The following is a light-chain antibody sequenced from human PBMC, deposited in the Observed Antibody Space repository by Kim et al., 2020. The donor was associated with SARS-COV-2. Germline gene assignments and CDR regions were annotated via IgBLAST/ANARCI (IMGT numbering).Light chain of an antibody. J-gene: IGKJ4*01. CDR2: GAS. CDR1: QSLSNTY. CDR3: QQYDNSPLT. V-gene: IGKV3-20*01. Sequence: LSPGERATLSCRASQSLSNTYLAWYQQKPGQPPRLLIYGASSRATGIPDRFSGSGSGTDFTVSISRLEPEDFAVYYCQQYDNSPLTFGGGTKVDIK.